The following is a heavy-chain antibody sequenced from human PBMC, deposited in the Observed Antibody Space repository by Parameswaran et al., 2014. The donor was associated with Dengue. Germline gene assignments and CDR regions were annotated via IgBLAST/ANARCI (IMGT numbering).Heavy chain of an antibody. Sequence: WVRQAPGQGLEWMGWISGYNGNTNYAQKFQGRVTMTRDTSISTAYMELSRLRSDDTAVYYCARVRAWSAGWLVRGSFDYWGQGTLVTVSS. CDR2: ISGYNGNT. V-gene: IGHV1-2*02. J-gene: IGHJ4*02. CDR3: ARVRAWSAGWLVRGSFDY. D-gene: IGHD6-19*01.